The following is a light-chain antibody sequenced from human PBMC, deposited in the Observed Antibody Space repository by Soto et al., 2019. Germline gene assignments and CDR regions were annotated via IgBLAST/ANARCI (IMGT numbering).Light chain of an antibody. CDR2: GTS. Sequence: EIVLTQSPGTLSLCPGERATLSCRASQSISSTFLAWYQHKPGQAPRVLIYGTSRRASGIPDRFSGGGSGTEFTLTISRLEPEDFAVYYCQQYDSSWTFGQGTKVEVK. V-gene: IGKV3-20*01. CDR3: QQYDSSWT. J-gene: IGKJ1*01. CDR1: QSISSTF.